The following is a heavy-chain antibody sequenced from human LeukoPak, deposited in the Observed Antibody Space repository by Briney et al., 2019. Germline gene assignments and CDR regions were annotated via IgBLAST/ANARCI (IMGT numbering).Heavy chain of an antibody. Sequence: PGRSLRLSCAASGFTFRTYWTAWVRRAPGKGLGWVANIKGDESARHQADSVKGRFTISRDNAQNSVYLQMSSVRCDDTAVYYCARDVGGSLDYWGQGTLVTVSS. D-gene: IGHD1-26*01. CDR1: GFTFRTYW. CDR3: ARDVGGSLDY. J-gene: IGHJ4*02. CDR2: IKGDESAR. V-gene: IGHV3-7*01.